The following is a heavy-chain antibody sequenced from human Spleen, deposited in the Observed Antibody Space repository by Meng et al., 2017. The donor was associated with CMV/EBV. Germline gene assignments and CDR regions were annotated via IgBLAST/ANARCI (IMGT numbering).Heavy chain of an antibody. CDR3: ARALSYCSTTSCYMAY. CDR1: GYSFTSYW. D-gene: IGHD2-2*02. V-gene: IGHV5-51*01. J-gene: IGHJ4*02. Sequence: GGSLRLSCKGSGYSFTSYWIAWVRQMPGKGLEWMGIIYPGDSDSRYNPSFQGQVTISADKSITTAYLQWTRLKASDTAMYYCARALSYCSTTSCYMAYWGQGTLVTVSS. CDR2: IYPGDSDS.